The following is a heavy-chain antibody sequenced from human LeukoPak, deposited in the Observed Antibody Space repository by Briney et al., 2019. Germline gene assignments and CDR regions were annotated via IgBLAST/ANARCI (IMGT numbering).Heavy chain of an antibody. J-gene: IGHJ4*02. CDR2: ISYDGSNK. CDR3: AKTDSDIVGDYLYYFDY. CDR1: GFTFSSYG. V-gene: IGHV3-30*18. Sequence: PGGSLRLSCAASGFTFSSYGMHWVRQAPGKGLEWVAVISYDGSNKYYADSVKGRFTISRDNSKNTLYLQMNSLRAEDTAVYYCAKTDSDIVGDYLYYFDYWGQGTLVTVSS. D-gene: IGHD4-17*01.